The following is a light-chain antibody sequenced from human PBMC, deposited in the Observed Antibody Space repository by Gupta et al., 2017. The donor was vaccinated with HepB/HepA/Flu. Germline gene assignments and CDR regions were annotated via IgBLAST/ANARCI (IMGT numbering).Light chain of an antibody. Sequence: SALTQPPSASGTPGQRVTISCSGSSSNIGSNYVYWYQQLPGTAPKLLICRNNQRTSGVPDRFSGSKSATSALLAISGLRSEDEADYYGAAWDASLSAGVFGRGTKLTVL. J-gene: IGLJ2*01. CDR3: AAWDASLSAGV. V-gene: IGLV1-47*01. CDR2: RNN. CDR1: SSNIGSNY.